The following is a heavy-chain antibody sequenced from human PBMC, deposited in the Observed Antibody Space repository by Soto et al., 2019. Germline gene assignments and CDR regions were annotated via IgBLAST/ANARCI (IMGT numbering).Heavy chain of an antibody. D-gene: IGHD6-6*01. CDR3: ARDFLKTGNPDELGY. CDR1: GGNFSSYA. J-gene: IGHJ4*02. Sequence: HVELVQSGAEVKKPGSSVKVSCKASGGNFSSYAISWVRQTPGQGLEWMGGIIPIFNTANYAQKFQGRVTSTTDESTSAGYMELSSLSSEDTAMYFCARDFLKTGNPDELGYWGQGTLVTVSS. V-gene: IGHV1-69*01. CDR2: IIPIFNTA.